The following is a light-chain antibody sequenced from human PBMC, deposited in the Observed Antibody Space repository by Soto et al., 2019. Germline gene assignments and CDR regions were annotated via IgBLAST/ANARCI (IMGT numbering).Light chain of an antibody. CDR3: QQLNSYPQVT. CDR1: QSITTW. J-gene: IGKJ5*01. V-gene: IGKV1-5*01. CDR2: DVS. Sequence: DIQMTQSPSTLSASVGDRVTITCRASQSITTWLAWYQQRPGKAPKLLIYDVSSLQSGVPSRFSGSGSGTEFTLTISSLQPEDFATYYCQQLNSYPQVTFGQGTRLEIK.